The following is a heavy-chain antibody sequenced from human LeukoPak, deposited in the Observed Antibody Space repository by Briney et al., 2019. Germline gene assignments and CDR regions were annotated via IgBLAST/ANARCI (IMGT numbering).Heavy chain of an antibody. Sequence: GGSLRLSCAASTFSFSNYGMHWVRQVPGKGLEWLAFIQYDGSDKYYADSVKGRFTTSRDNSRNTLYLQMNSLRVEDTAVYYCCDYYGSGSYPNDYWGQGTLVTVSS. V-gene: IGHV3-30*02. CDR1: TFSFSNYG. J-gene: IGHJ4*02. CDR3: CDYYGSGSYPNDY. CDR2: IQYDGSDK. D-gene: IGHD3-10*01.